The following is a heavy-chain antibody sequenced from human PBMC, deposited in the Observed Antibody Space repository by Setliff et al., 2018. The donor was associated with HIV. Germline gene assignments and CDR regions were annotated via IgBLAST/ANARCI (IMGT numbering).Heavy chain of an antibody. CDR3: ARRIKFSQLWEAFDT. D-gene: IGHD5-18*01. J-gene: IGHJ3*02. Sequence: LETLSLTCTVSGGSISSSSYYWGWIRQPPGKGLEWIGSIYYSGSTYYNPSLKSRVTISVDTSKNQFSLKLSSVTAADTAVYYCARRIKFSQLWEAFDTWGQGTMVTVSS. V-gene: IGHV4-39*01. CDR1: GGSISSSSYY. CDR2: IYYSGST.